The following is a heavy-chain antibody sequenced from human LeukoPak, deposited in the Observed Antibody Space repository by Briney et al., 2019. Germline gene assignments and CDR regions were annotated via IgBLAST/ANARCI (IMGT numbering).Heavy chain of an antibody. CDR3: AKKGAPHWFDP. CDR2: IRYDGSNK. D-gene: IGHD1-26*01. Sequence: LRLSCAASGFTFSSYCMHWVLQAPAKGLEWGAFIRYDGSNKYYADSVKGRFTISRDNSKNTLYLQMNSLRAEDTAEYYCAKKGAPHWFDPWGQGTLVTVSS. CDR1: GFTFSSYC. J-gene: IGHJ5*02. V-gene: IGHV3-30*02.